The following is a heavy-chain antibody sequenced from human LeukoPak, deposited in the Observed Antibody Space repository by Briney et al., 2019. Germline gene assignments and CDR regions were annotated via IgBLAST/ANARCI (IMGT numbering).Heavy chain of an antibody. CDR3: ARGPTMKMDV. V-gene: IGHV3-21*01. CDR2: ISSSSSNI. D-gene: IGHD3-22*01. Sequence: PGGSLRLSCAASGFTFSSYSMNWVRQAPGKGLEWVSSISSSSSNIYYADSVKGRFTISRDNAKNSLYLQMNSLRAEDTAVYYCARGPTMKMDVWGEGTTVTVSS. J-gene: IGHJ6*04. CDR1: GFTFSSYS.